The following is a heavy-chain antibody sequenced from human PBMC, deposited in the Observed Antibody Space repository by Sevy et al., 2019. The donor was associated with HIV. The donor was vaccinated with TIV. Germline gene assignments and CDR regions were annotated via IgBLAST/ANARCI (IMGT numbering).Heavy chain of an antibody. D-gene: IGHD1-20*01. CDR1: GFTFRSYS. CDR3: ARPTSGLSEYEPLDNARFYGMDV. CDR2: ITSSSSFI. V-gene: IGHV3-21*01. Sequence: GGSLRLSCAASGFTFRSYSMNWVRQAPGRGLEWVSSITSSSSFIFYADSVKGRLTIPRDNAKNSLFLQMNSLRAEDTAVYYCARPTSGLSEYEPLDNARFYGMDVWGQGTTVTVSS. J-gene: IGHJ6*02.